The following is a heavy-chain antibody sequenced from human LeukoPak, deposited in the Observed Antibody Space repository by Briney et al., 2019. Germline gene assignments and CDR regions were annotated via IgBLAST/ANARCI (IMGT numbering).Heavy chain of an antibody. J-gene: IGHJ6*02. V-gene: IGHV1-46*01. D-gene: IGHD3-22*01. CDR3: ARDPSDSSGYYHGYYYGMDV. CDR1: GYTFTSYY. CDR2: INPSGGST. Sequence: GASVKVSCKASGYTFTSYYMHWVRQAPGQGLEWMGIINPSGGSTSYAQKFQGRVTMTRDTSTSTVYMELSSLRSEDTAVYYCARDPSDSSGYYHGYYYGMDVWGQGTTVTVSS.